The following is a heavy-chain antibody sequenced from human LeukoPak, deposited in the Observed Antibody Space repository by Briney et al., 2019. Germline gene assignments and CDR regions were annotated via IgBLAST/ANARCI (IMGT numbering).Heavy chain of an antibody. V-gene: IGHV3-15*01. Sequence: GGSLRLSCAASGFTFSNAWRSWVRQAPGKGLEWVGRIKSKTDGGTTDYAAPVKGRFTISRDDSKNTLYLQMNSLKTEDTAVYYCTTDRDLAQDAFDIWGQGTMVTVSS. CDR2: IKSKTDGGTT. J-gene: IGHJ3*02. D-gene: IGHD3-10*01. CDR1: GFTFSNAW. CDR3: TTDRDLAQDAFDI.